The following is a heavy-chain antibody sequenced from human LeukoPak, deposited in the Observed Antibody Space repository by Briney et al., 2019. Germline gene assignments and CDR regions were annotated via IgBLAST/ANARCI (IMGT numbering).Heavy chain of an antibody. D-gene: IGHD4-17*01. CDR3: AKDRWEYGDYGGPDY. J-gene: IGHJ4*02. CDR1: GFTFSSYG. V-gene: IGHV3-30*18. Sequence: GRSLRLSCAASGFTFSSYGMHWVRQAPGKGLEWVAVISYDGSNKYYADSVKGRFTISRDNSKNTLYLQMNGLRAEDTAVYYCAKDRWEYGDYGGPDYWGQGTLVTVSS. CDR2: ISYDGSNK.